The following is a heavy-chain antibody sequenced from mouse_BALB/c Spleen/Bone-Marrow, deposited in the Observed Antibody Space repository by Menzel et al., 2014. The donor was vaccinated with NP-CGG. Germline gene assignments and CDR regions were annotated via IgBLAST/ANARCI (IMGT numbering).Heavy chain of an antibody. CDR1: GFTFSSYG. V-gene: IGHV5-6-3*01. CDR2: INTNGGNT. J-gene: IGHJ2*01. CDR3: ARGLDY. Sequence: EVQLVESGGGLVQPGGSLKLSCAASGFTFSSYGMSWVRQTPDKRLELVATINTNGGNTYYPDSVKGRFTISRDNAKNPLYLQMSSLKSEDTAMYYCARGLDYWGQGTTLTVSS.